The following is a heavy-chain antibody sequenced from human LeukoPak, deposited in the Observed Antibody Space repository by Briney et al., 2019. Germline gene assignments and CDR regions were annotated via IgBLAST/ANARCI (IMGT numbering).Heavy chain of an antibody. D-gene: IGHD6-19*01. CDR2: INHSGST. Sequence: SETLSLTCAVYGGSFSGYYWSWIRQPPGKGLEWIGEINHSGSTNYNPSLKSRVTISVDTSKNQFSLKLSSVTAADTAVYYCARVNSSGWYSKAWFDPWGQGTLVTVSS. V-gene: IGHV4-34*01. CDR3: ARVNSSGWYSKAWFDP. CDR1: GGSFSGYY. J-gene: IGHJ5*02.